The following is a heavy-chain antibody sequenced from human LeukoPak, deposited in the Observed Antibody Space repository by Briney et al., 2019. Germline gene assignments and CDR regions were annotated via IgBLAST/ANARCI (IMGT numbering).Heavy chain of an antibody. CDR1: GGSISSYY. CDR2: SYYSGST. D-gene: IGHD5-18*01. Sequence: SETLSLTCTVSGGSISSYYWSWIRQPPGKGLEWIGYSYYSGSTNYNPSLKSRVTISVDTSKNQFSLKLSSVTAADTAVYYCARGGYSYGHLTIDYWGQGTLVTVSS. J-gene: IGHJ4*02. CDR3: ARGGYSYGHLTIDY. V-gene: IGHV4-59*01.